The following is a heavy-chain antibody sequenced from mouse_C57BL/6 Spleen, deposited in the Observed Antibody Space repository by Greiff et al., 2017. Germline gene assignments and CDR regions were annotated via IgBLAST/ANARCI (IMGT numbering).Heavy chain of an antibody. D-gene: IGHD4-1*01. CDR2: INYDGSST. CDR1: GFTFSDYY. Sequence: DVKLVESEGGLVQPGSSMKLSCTASGFTFSDYYMAWVRQVPEKGLEWVANINYDGSSTCYLDSLKSRFIISRDNAKNILYLQMSSLKSEDTATYYCARELGLYYAMDYWGQGTSVTVSS. V-gene: IGHV5-16*01. CDR3: ARELGLYYAMDY. J-gene: IGHJ4*01.